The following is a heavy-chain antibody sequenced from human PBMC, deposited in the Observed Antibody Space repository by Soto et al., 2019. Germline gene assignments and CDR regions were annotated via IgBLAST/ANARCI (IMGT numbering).Heavy chain of an antibody. V-gene: IGHV3-30-3*01. Sequence: TGGALRLSCAAPGFTFRGETMYWVPQAPGKGLEWVALIAPDASQIYYADSVKGRFTISRDNSKNTLYLQMNSLRAEDTSLYLCATDIHATWLLNSWGQGTXVTVSS. CDR3: ATDIHATWLLNS. CDR1: GFTFRGET. J-gene: IGHJ4*02. CDR2: IAPDASQI. D-gene: IGHD2-2*02.